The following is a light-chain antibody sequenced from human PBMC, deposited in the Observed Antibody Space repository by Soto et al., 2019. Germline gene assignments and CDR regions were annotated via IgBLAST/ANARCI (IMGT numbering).Light chain of an antibody. Sequence: EIELTQSPATLSLSPGERATLSCRASQSLSSYLAWYQQKPGQPPRLLIYDASTRATGIPARFSGSGSGTDFTLTISSLEPEDFAIYYCQQRSDWPITFGQGTRLEIK. CDR2: DAS. CDR3: QQRSDWPIT. CDR1: QSLSSY. J-gene: IGKJ5*01. V-gene: IGKV3-11*01.